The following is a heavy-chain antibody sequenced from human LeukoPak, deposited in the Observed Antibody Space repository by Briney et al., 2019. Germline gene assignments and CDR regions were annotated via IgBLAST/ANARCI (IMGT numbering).Heavy chain of an antibody. V-gene: IGHV1-8*01. D-gene: IGHD5-18*01. CDR1: GYAFTSYD. J-gene: IGHJ6*03. CDR3: ARGRRNSYGRYYYYYMDV. Sequence: EASVKVSCKASGYAFTSYDINWVRQATGQGLEWMGWMNPNSGNTGYAQKFQGRVTMTRNTPISTAYMELSSLRSEDTAVYYCARGRRNSYGRYYYYYMDVWGKGTTVTVSS. CDR2: MNPNSGNT.